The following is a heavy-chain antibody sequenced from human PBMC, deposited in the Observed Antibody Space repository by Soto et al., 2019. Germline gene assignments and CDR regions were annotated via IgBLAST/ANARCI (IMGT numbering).Heavy chain of an antibody. CDR2: IIPLLDIT. CDR3: VRDSPTGSTYSGYDGFDY. CDR1: GGTFSNDI. J-gene: IGHJ4*02. D-gene: IGHD5-12*01. V-gene: IGHV1-69*04. Sequence: SVKVSCQASGGTFSNDIITWVRQAPGQGLEWMGRIIPLLDITNYAQKFQGRVTITADKSTSTAYMELNSLRSEDTAVYYCVRDSPTGSTYSGYDGFDYWGQGTLVTVSS.